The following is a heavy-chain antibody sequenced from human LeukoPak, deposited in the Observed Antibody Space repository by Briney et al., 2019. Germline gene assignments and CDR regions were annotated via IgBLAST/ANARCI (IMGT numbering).Heavy chain of an antibody. CDR3: ARDPYNGAYSEGYYYYFMDV. J-gene: IGHJ6*03. CDR2: ITSSSSYT. CDR1: GITFSNYN. Sequence: GGSLRLSCAAPGITFSNYNMNWVRQAPGKGLEWISSITSSSSYTFYADSVKGRFTISRDNAKNSLYLQMNSLRVEDTAVYYCARDPYNGAYSEGYYYYFMDVWGKGTTVTVSS. D-gene: IGHD1-1*01. V-gene: IGHV3-21*01.